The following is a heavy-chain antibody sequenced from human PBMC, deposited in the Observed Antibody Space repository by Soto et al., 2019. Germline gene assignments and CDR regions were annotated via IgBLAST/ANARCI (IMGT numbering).Heavy chain of an antibody. CDR2: ITPFKSDT. CDR3: ARSPFAGSDAFDI. V-gene: IGHV1-45*02. D-gene: IGHD1-1*01. J-gene: IGHJ3*02. Sequence: ASVKVSCKASGYTFTFRYLHWVRQAPGQALEWMGWITPFKSDTNYAQKFQDRVTITRDRSVSTAYMELSNLRSDDTAMYYCARSPFAGSDAFDIWGQGTMVTVSS. CDR1: GYTFTFRY.